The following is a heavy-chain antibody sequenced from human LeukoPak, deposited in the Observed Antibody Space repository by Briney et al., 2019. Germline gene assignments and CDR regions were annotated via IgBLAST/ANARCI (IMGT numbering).Heavy chain of an antibody. CDR2: IYPGDSDT. Sequence: GESLKISCKASGYTFSDYWIAWVRQMPGKGLEWMGIIYPGDSDTRYSPSFQGRVTISADKSISTAYLQWSSLKASDTAMYYCARHEWELWAIDYWGQGTLVTVSS. CDR3: ARHEWELWAIDY. J-gene: IGHJ4*02. D-gene: IGHD1-26*01. CDR1: GYTFSDYW. V-gene: IGHV5-51*01.